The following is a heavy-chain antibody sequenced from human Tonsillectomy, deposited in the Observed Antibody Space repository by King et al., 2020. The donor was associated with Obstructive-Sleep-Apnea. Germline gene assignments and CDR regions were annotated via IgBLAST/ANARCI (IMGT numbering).Heavy chain of an antibody. CDR3: ARPSPPDTAMVYFDY. V-gene: IGHV3-30-3*01. CDR2: ITYDGSNK. D-gene: IGHD5-18*01. CDR1: GFTFSSYA. J-gene: IGHJ4*02. Sequence: VQLVESGGGGVQPGRSLRLSWSASGFTFSSYAMHWVRQAPGKGLEWVAVITYDGSNKYYADYVKGRFTISRDNSKNTLYLQMNSLRAEDTAVYYCARPSPPDTAMVYFDYWGQGTLVTVSS.